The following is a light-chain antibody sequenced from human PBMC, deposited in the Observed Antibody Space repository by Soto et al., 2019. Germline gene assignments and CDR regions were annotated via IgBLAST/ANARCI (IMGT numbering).Light chain of an antibody. V-gene: IGKV1-17*01. CDR3: LQHNSYPFT. Sequence: DIQMTQSPSSLPASVGAGVTITSRASQGISNDLGCYQQKPGKALKRLTYAAPSLQSGVPSRFSGSGSGTEFTLTFTSLQPEDFANYYCLQHNSYPFTFGGGTKVEIK. J-gene: IGKJ4*01. CDR2: AAP. CDR1: QGISND.